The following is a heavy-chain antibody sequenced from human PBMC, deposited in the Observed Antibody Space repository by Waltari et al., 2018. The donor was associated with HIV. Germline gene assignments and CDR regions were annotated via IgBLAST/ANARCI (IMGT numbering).Heavy chain of an antibody. D-gene: IGHD5-12*01. Sequence: EVQLLESGGGLVQPGGSLRLSCAASGFRFSNYSMSWVRQAPGKGLEGFAVVRDMDSTYYVDSVKGRFIISRDDSKDSLYLQMNSLRVEDTAVYYCAKDDRASRGLDDWGQGTLVTVSS. CDR2: VRDMDST. V-gene: IGHV3-23*01. J-gene: IGHJ4*02. CDR3: AKDDRASRGLDD. CDR1: GFRFSNYS.